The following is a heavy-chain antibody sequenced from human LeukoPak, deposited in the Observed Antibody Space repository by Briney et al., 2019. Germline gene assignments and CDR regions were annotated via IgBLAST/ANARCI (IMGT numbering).Heavy chain of an antibody. CDR2: IKQDGSEK. V-gene: IGHV3-7*01. J-gene: IGHJ4*02. CDR3: ARGAMIVVAASFVDY. D-gene: IGHD3-22*01. CDR1: GFTFSSYW. Sequence: GGSLRLSCAASGFTFSSYWMSWVRQAPGKGLEWVANIKQDGSEKCYVDSVKGRFTISRDNAKNSLYLQMNSLRAEDTAVYYCARGAMIVVAASFVDYWGKGTLVTVSS.